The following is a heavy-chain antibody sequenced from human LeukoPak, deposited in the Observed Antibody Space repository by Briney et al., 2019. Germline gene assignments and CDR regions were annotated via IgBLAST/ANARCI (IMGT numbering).Heavy chain of an antibody. CDR2: ISSSSSTI. V-gene: IGHV3-48*02. CDR3: ARDRLPPDYGDYGALDI. Sequence: GGSLRLSCAASGFTFSSYSMNWVRQAPGKGLEWVSYISSSSSTIYYADSVKGRFTISRDNAKNSLYLQMNSLRDEDTAVYYCARDRLPPDYGDYGALDIWGQGTMVTVSS. J-gene: IGHJ3*02. D-gene: IGHD4-17*01. CDR1: GFTFSSYS.